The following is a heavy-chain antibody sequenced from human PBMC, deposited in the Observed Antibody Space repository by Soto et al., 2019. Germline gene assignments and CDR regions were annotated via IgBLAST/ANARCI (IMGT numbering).Heavy chain of an antibody. CDR2: INHSGST. V-gene: IGHV4-34*01. CDR1: GGSFSGYY. Sequence: QVQLQQWGAGLLKPSETLSLTCAVYGGSFSGYYWSWIRQPPGKGLEWIGEINHSGSTNYNPSLKSRVTISVDTSKNQFSLKLSSVTAADTAVYYCARGGIVVVPAANWFDPWGQGTLVTVSS. D-gene: IGHD2-2*01. J-gene: IGHJ5*02. CDR3: ARGGIVVVPAANWFDP.